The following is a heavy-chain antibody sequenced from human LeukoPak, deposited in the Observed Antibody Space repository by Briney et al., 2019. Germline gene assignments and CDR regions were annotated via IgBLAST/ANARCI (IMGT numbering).Heavy chain of an antibody. CDR1: GYTFTGYY. V-gene: IGHV1-2*02. Sequence: ASVKVSCKASGYTFTGYYMHWVRQAPGQGLEWMGWINPNSGGTNYAQKFQGRVTMTRDTSISTAYMELSRLRSDDTAVYYCARESPILGEPDIVRAFDIWGQGTMVTVSS. D-gene: IGHD2-15*01. CDR3: ARESPILGEPDIVRAFDI. CDR2: INPNSGGT. J-gene: IGHJ3*02.